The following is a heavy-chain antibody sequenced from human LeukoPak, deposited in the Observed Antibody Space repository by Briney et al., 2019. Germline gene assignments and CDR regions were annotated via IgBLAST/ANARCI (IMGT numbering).Heavy chain of an antibody. V-gene: IGHV4-39*07. CDR2: IYYSGST. CDR1: GDSISSSSSY. CDR3: ARAYYYYYMDV. Sequence: KPSETLSLTCTVSGDSISSSSSYWGWIRQPPGEGLEWIGSIYYSGSTYYNPSLKSRVTISVDTSKNQFSLKLSSVTAADTAVYYCARAYYYYYMDVWGKGTTVTVSS. J-gene: IGHJ6*03.